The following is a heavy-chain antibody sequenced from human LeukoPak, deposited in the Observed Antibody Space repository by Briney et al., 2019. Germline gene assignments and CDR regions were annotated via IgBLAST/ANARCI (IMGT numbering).Heavy chain of an antibody. J-gene: IGHJ3*01. D-gene: IGHD1-26*01. CDR3: ARIISGIYYGDAFDV. V-gene: IGHV3-7*01. Sequence: GVSLRLFCAASGFTFRSYWMTWVRQAPGKGLEWVAYIKEDGSHNYYVDSVQGRFTISRDNAKNSLYLHMDSLRAEDRAVYYCARIISGIYYGDAFDVWGQGTIVTVSS. CDR2: IKEDGSHN. CDR1: GFTFRSYW.